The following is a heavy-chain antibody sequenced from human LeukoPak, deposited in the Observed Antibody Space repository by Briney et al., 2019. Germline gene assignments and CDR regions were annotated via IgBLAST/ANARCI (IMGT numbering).Heavy chain of an antibody. CDR2: SYYRGSG. Sequence: SQTLSLTCTVSGCFINSGDYYWSGVRQPPGKGLEWIGYSYYRGSGDYDPSLRSRVTISVDTSKHHFSLTVTSVTAADTAVYYCARGDYSNYVRGTWFDPWGQGTLVPVSS. D-gene: IGHD4-11*01. CDR1: GCFINSGDYY. V-gene: IGHV4-30-4*01. J-gene: IGHJ5*02. CDR3: ARGDYSNYVRGTWFDP.